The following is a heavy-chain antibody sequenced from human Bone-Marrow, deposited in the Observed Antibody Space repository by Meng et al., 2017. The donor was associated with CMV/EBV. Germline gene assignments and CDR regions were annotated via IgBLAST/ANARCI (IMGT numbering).Heavy chain of an antibody. J-gene: IGHJ6*02. Sequence: SETLSLTCAVYGGSFSGYYWSWIRQPPGKGLEWIGEINHSGSTNYNPSLKSRVTISVDTSKNQFSLKLSSVTAADTAVYYCARGRSSFRPGNYGMDVWGQGTTVTVSS. CDR1: GGSFSGYY. V-gene: IGHV4-34*01. D-gene: IGHD3-10*01. CDR3: ARGRSSFRPGNYGMDV. CDR2: INHSGST.